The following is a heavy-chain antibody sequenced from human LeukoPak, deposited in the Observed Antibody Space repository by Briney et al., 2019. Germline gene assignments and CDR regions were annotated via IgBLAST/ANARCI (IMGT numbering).Heavy chain of an antibody. CDR3: ARDSGHCSGGSCPAWGMDV. Sequence: SETLSLTCTVSGGSISSYYWSWIRQPPGKGLEWIGYIYYSGSTNYNPSLKSRVTISVDTSKNQFSLKLSSVTAADTAVYYCARDSGHCSGGSCPAWGMDVWGKGTTVTVSS. CDR2: IYYSGST. J-gene: IGHJ6*04. V-gene: IGHV4-59*01. CDR1: GGSISSYY. D-gene: IGHD2-15*01.